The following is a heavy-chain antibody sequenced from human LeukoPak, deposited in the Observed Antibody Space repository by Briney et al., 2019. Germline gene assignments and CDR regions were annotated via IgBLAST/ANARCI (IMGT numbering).Heavy chain of an antibody. J-gene: IGHJ4*02. CDR3: SRGGGAFDY. Sequence: SGPTLVNPTQTLTLTCTFSGFSLTTSGVGVAWIRQPPGKALEWLALIYWDDDRRYSPSLRSRLTITKDTSKNQVVLIMTNMEAVDTATYYCSRGGGAFDYWGQGTLVTVSS. V-gene: IGHV2-5*02. CDR2: IYWDDDR. D-gene: IGHD1-26*01. CDR1: GFSLTTSGVG.